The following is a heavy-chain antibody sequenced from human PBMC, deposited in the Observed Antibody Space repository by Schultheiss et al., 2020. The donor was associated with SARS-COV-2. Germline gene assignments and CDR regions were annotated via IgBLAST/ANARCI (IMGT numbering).Heavy chain of an antibody. CDR2: IWYDGSNK. CDR3: ARELVRSPLEDVYYYYGMDV. CDR1: GFTFSSYA. J-gene: IGHJ6*02. V-gene: IGHV3-33*08. Sequence: GGSLRLSCAASGFTFSSYAMHWVRQAPGKGLEWVAVIWYDGSNKYYADSVKGRFTISRDNSKNTLYLQMNSLRAEDTAVYYCARELVRSPLEDVYYYYGMDVWGQGTTVTVSS. D-gene: IGHD3-3*01.